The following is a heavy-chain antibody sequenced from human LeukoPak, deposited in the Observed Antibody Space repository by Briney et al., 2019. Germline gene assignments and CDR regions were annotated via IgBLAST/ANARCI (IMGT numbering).Heavy chain of an antibody. V-gene: IGHV4-59*02. D-gene: IGHD6-19*01. CDR3: ARGSDSSGWRRFDY. Sequence: PSETLSLTCTVSGDPVSSYYWSWIRQPPGKGLRWIGYIYYGGSTNYNPSLKSRVTISVDSSKNQFSLRLTSVTAADTALYYCARGSDSSGWRRFDYWGQGILVTVSS. CDR1: GDPVSSYY. J-gene: IGHJ4*02. CDR2: IYYGGST.